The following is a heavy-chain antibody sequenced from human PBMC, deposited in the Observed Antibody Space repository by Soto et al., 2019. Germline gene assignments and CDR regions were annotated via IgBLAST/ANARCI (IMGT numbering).Heavy chain of an antibody. V-gene: IGHV4-39*01. D-gene: IGHD2-2*01. CDR1: GGSISSSSYY. Sequence: QLQLQESGPGLVKPSETLSLTCTVSGGSISSSSYYWGWIRQPPGKGLEWIGCIYYSGSTYYNPSLKSRVTISVDTSKNQSSLKLSSVAAADTAVYYCARRGCSSNSCYAGNWFDPWGQGTLVTVSS. J-gene: IGHJ5*02. CDR2: IYYSGST. CDR3: ARRGCSSNSCYAGNWFDP.